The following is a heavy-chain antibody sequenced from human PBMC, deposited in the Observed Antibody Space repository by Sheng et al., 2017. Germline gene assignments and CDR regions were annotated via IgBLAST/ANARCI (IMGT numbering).Heavy chain of an antibody. CDR1: RHLQQLC. V-gene: IGHV1-69*01. CDR2: IIPIFGTA. CDR3: ASPTSIGEGYYYYGMDV. Sequence: QVQLVQSGAEVKKPWVLGEGLLQGFWRHLQQLCYQLGATGPLDKGLSGWEGIIPIFGTANYAQKFQGRVTITADESTSTAYMELSSLRSEDTAVYYCASPTSIGEGYYYYGMDVWGQGTTVTVSS. J-gene: IGHJ6*02.